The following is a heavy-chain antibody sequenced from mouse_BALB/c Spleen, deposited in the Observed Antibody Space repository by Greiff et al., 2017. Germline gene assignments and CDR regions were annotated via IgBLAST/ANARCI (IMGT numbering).Heavy chain of an antibody. CDR1: GFAFSSYD. CDR3: ARHVITTDAMDY. CDR2: ISSGGGST. Sequence: EVQGVESGGGLVKPGGSLKLSCAASGFAFSSYDMSWVRQTPEKRLEWVAYISSGGGSTYYPDTVKGRFTISRDNAKNTLYLQMSSLKSEDTAMYYCARHVITTDAMDYWGQGTSVTVSS. J-gene: IGHJ4*01. V-gene: IGHV5-12-1*01. D-gene: IGHD2-4*01.